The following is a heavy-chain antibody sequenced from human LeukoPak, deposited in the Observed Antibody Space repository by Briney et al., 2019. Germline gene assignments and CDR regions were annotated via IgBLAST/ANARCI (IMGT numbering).Heavy chain of an antibody. CDR2: IYYSGST. D-gene: IGHD2-15*01. J-gene: IGHJ4*01. CDR1: GGSISSYY. V-gene: IGHV4-59*01. CDR3: SRAVLSYCRGGSCPYFDY. Sequence: SETLSLTCTVSGGSISSYYWSWIRQPPGKGLEWIGYIYYSGSTNYNPSLKSRVTISVDTSKNQFSLKLSSLTAADTAVYYCSRAVLSYCRGGSCPYFDYWGQGTLVTVSS.